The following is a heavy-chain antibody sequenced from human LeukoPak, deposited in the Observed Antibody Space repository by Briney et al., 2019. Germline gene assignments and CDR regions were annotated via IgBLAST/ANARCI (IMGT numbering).Heavy chain of an antibody. CDR3: AREVVGATNAFDI. D-gene: IGHD1-26*01. J-gene: IGHJ3*02. V-gene: IGHV1-18*01. CDR2: ISAYNGNT. Sequence: ASVKVSCKASGYTFSSYGISWVRQAPGQGLEWMGWISAYNGNTNFAQEFQGRVTMTTDTSTSTDSMELRSLRSDDTAVYYCAREVVGATNAFDIWGQGTMVTVSS. CDR1: GYTFSSYG.